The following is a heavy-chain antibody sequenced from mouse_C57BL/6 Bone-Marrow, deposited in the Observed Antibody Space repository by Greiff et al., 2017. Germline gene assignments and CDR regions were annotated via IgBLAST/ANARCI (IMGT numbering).Heavy chain of an antibody. J-gene: IGHJ1*03. V-gene: IGHV1-55*01. CDR2: IYPGSGST. CDR1: GYTFTSYW. D-gene: IGHD2-5*01. Sequence: QVQLQQPGAELVKPGASVKMSCKASGYTFTSYWITWVKQRPGQGLEWIGDIYPGSGSTNYNEKFKSKATLTVDTSSSTSYMQLSILTSEDSAVYYCARPYYSNYWYFDVWGTGTTVTVSS. CDR3: ARPYYSNYWYFDV.